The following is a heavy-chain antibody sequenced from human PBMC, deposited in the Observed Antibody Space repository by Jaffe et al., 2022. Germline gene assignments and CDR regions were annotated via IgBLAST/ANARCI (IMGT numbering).Heavy chain of an antibody. J-gene: IGHJ3*02. D-gene: IGHD5-12*01. CDR2: ISGSGGST. Sequence: EVQLLESGGGLVQPGGSLRLSCAASGFTFSSYAMSWVRQAPGKGLEWVSAISGSGGSTYYADSVKGRFTISRDNSKNTLYLQMNSLRAEDTAVYYCAKDSGWLPPPYDAFDIWGQGTMVTVSS. CDR1: GFTFSSYA. V-gene: IGHV3-23*01. CDR3: AKDSGWLPPPYDAFDI.